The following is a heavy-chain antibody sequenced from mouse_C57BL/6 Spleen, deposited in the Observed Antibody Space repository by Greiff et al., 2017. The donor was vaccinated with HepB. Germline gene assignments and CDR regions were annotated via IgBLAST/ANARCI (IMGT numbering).Heavy chain of an antibody. CDR2: IYIGNGYT. J-gene: IGHJ1*03. CDR3: ARIPSITTVVADDWYFDV. D-gene: IGHD1-1*01. V-gene: IGHV1-58*01. Sequence: EVQLQQSGAELVRPGSSVKMSCKTSGYTFTSYGINWVKQRPGQGLEWIGYIYIGNGYTEYNEKFKGKATLTSDTSSSTAYMQLSSLTSEDSAIYFCARIPSITTVVADDWYFDVWGTGTTVTVSS. CDR1: GYTFTSYG.